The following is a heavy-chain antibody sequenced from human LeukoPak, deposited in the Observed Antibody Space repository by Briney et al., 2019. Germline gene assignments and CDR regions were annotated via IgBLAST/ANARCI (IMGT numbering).Heavy chain of an antibody. CDR1: GGSISSDGYY. CDR2: IYHSGNS. Sequence: SETLSLTCTVSGGSISSDGYYWSWIRQPPGKGLEWIGYIYHSGNSYYNLSLKSRVTISLDRSKNQFSLKLTSVTAADTAVYYCARYITGTSPSSDYWGQGTLVTVSS. J-gene: IGHJ4*02. D-gene: IGHD1-7*01. V-gene: IGHV4-30-2*01. CDR3: ARYITGTSPSSDY.